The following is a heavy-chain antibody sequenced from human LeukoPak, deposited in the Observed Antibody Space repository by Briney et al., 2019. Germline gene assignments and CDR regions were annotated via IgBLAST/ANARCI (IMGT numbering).Heavy chain of an antibody. Sequence: GGSLRLSCAASGFTFSSYAMSWVRQAPGKRLEWVSTISGSGGRIHYADSVKGRFTISRDNSKNTLYLQMNSLRAEDTAVYYCASLQWDLPTSWGYFDYWGQGTLVTVSS. V-gene: IGHV3-23*01. D-gene: IGHD1-26*01. CDR2: ISGSGGRI. CDR1: GFTFSSYA. J-gene: IGHJ4*02. CDR3: ASLQWDLPTSWGYFDY.